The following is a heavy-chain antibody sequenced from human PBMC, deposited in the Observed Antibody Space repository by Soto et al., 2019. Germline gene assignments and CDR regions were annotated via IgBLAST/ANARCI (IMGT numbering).Heavy chain of an antibody. CDR1: GGTFSSYT. CDR2: IIPILGIA. Sequence: ASVKVSCKASGGTFSSYTISWVRQAPGQGLEWMGRIIPILGIANYAQKFQGRVTITADKSTSTAYMELSSLRSEDTAVYYCARSDLEYSSSSAEYFQHWGQGTLVTVSS. CDR3: ARSDLEYSSSSAEYFQH. V-gene: IGHV1-69*02. D-gene: IGHD6-6*01. J-gene: IGHJ1*01.